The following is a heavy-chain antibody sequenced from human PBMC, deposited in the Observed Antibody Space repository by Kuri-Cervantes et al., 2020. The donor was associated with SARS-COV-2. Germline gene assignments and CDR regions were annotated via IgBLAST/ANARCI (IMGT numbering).Heavy chain of an antibody. V-gene: IGHV3-7*01. CDR2: IGQDGSVK. CDR1: GFTFSTSW. J-gene: IGHJ4*02. D-gene: IGHD2-15*01. CDR3: AKILTPGYCSGGSCYLGDY. Sequence: GESLKISCAASGFTFSTSWMSWVRQAPGKGLEWVANIGQDGSVKYYVDSAKGRFTISRDNAKNSLYLQMNSLRTDDMAVYYCAKILTPGYCSGGSCYLGDYWGQGTLVTVSS.